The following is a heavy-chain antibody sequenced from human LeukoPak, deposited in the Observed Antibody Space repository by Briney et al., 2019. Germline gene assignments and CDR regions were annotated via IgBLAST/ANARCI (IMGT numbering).Heavy chain of an antibody. J-gene: IGHJ4*02. CDR2: MHYRGTT. CDR3: ARHEEEDGYNAKTFDF. V-gene: IGHV4-39*01. D-gene: IGHD5-24*01. CDR1: GVSISSSNNF. Sequence: SETLSLTCTVSGVSISSSNNFWGWIRQPPGKGLEWIGSMHYRGTTYYIPSLKSRVTISADTSKNQFSLKLSSVTAADTAVYYCARHEEEDGYNAKTFDFWGQGTLVTVSP.